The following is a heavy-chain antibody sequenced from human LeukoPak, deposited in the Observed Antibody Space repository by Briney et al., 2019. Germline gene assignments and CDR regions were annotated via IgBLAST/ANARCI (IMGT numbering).Heavy chain of an antibody. Sequence: PGGSLRLSCSVSGLTFSTYVMHWVRQAPGKGLEYVSAISSNWDNTYYADSVKGRFTISRDNSKNTLYLQMSSLRADDAAVYYCVRGTGYWGQGTLVTVSS. V-gene: IGHV3-64D*06. CDR1: GLTFSTYV. CDR3: VRGTGY. CDR2: ISSNWDNT. J-gene: IGHJ4*02.